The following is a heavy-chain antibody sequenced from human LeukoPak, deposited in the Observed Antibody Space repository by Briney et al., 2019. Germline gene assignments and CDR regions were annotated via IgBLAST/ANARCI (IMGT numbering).Heavy chain of an antibody. CDR1: GGTFSSYA. CDR2: IIPIFGTA. CDR3: ARDRGRLHYGMDV. Sequence: SVNVSCKASGGTFSSYAISWVRQAPGQGLEWMGGIIPIFGTANYAQTFQGRVTITADESTSTAYMELSSLRSEDTAVYYCARDRGRLHYGMDVWGQGTTVTVSS. J-gene: IGHJ6*02. V-gene: IGHV1-69*13. D-gene: IGHD3-16*01.